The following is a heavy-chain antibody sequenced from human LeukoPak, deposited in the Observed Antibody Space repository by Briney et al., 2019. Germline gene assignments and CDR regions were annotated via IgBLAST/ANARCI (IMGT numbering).Heavy chain of an antibody. V-gene: IGHV4-4*07. Sequence: PSETLSLTCTGSGGSISSYYWSWIRQPAGKGLEWIGRIYTSGSTNYNPSLKSRVTMSVDTSKNQFSLKLSSVTAADTAVYYCARVGRAAAGRKHYYYYGMDVWGQGTTVTVSS. CDR2: IYTSGST. CDR3: ARVGRAAAGRKHYYYYGMDV. CDR1: GGSISSYY. J-gene: IGHJ6*02. D-gene: IGHD6-13*01.